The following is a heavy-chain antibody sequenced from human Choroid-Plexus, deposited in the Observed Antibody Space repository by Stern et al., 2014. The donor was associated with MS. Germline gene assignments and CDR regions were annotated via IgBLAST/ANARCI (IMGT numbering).Heavy chain of an antibody. CDR1: GFTFGSCA. V-gene: IGHV3-30*18. J-gene: IGHJ5*02. CDR2: VSYDGSNK. CDR3: AKDRQYFTYFFDH. Sequence: VQLVESGGGVVQPGRPLRLSCVASGFTFGSCAMHWVRQAPGKGLEWVAGVSYDGSNKYYADSVKGRFTIARDNSQNTLYMQMSSLSPEDTAVYYCAKDRQYFTYFFDHWGQGSLVTVSS. D-gene: IGHD2/OR15-2a*01.